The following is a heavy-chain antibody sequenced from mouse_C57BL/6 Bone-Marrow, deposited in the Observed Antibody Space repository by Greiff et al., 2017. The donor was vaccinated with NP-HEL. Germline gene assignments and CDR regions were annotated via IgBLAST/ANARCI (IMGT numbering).Heavy chain of an antibody. CDR1: GYTFTSYG. J-gene: IGHJ2*01. Sequence: QVQLKESGAELARPGASVKLSCKASGYTFTSYGISWVKQRTGQGLEWIGEIYPRSGNTYYNEKFKGKATLTADKSSSTAYLELRSLTSEDSAVYFCAIFITTSRGYFDYWGQGTTLTVSS. CDR3: AIFITTSRGYFDY. CDR2: IYPRSGNT. D-gene: IGHD1-1*01. V-gene: IGHV1-81*01.